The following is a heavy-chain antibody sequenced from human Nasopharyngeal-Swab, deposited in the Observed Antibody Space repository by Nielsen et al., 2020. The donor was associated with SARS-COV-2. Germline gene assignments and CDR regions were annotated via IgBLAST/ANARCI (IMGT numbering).Heavy chain of an antibody. V-gene: IGHV4-59*13. D-gene: IGHD5-24*01. J-gene: IGHJ6*02. CDR2: IYFSGRT. CDR1: NGSINSYY. Sequence: SETLSLTCTVSNGSINSYYWSWIRQPPGKGLEWIGYIYFSGRTSYNPSLKSRVTMSVDTSKNQFSLNLTSVTAADTAVYYCARGGWGIDGYNYYYYYGMDVWGQGTTVTVSS. CDR3: ARGGWGIDGYNYYYYYGMDV.